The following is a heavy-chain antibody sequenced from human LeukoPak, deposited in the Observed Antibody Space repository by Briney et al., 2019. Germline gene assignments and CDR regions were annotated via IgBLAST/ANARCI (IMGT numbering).Heavy chain of an antibody. J-gene: IGHJ3*02. Sequence: GGSLRLSCAASGFTFSSYSMTWVRQAPGKGLEWVSSISSSSSYIYYADSVKGRFTISRDNAKNSLYLQMNSLRAEDTAVYYCARGRSQAFDIWGQGTMVTVSS. CDR2: ISSSSSYI. V-gene: IGHV3-21*01. CDR3: ARGRSQAFDI. CDR1: GFTFSSYS.